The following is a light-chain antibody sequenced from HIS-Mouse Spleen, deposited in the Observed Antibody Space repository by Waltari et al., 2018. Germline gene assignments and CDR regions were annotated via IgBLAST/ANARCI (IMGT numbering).Light chain of an antibody. CDR2: QDS. CDR3: QAWDSSTANVV. V-gene: IGLV3-1*01. Sequence: SYELTQPPSVSVSPGQTASITCSGDKLGDKYACWYQQKPGQSPVLVIYQDSKRPSGIPGRFSGSKSWNTATLTISGTHAMDEADYYCQAWDSSTANVVFGGGTKLTVL. J-gene: IGLJ2*01. CDR1: KLGDKY.